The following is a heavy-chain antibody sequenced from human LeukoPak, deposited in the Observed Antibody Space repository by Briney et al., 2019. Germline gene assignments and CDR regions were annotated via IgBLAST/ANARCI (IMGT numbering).Heavy chain of an antibody. V-gene: IGHV7-4-1*02. D-gene: IGHD6-13*01. Sequence: ASVKVSCKASGYTFTSYAMNWVRQAPGQGLEWMGWINTNTGNPTYAQGFTGRFVFSLDTSVCTAYLQISSLKAEDTAVYYCARDMAGSWYGDAFDIWGQGTMVTVSS. CDR2: INTNTGNP. J-gene: IGHJ3*02. CDR1: GYTFTSYA. CDR3: ARDMAGSWYGDAFDI.